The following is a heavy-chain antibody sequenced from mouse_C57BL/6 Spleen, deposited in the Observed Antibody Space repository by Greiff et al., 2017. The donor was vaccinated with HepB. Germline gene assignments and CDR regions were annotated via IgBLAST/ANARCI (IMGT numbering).Heavy chain of an antibody. J-gene: IGHJ3*01. D-gene: IGHD1-1*01. CDR1: GFTFSDYG. CDR3: ARNSITTVVPAY. Sequence: EVQLVESGGGLVKPGGSLKLSCAASGFTFSDYGMHWVRQAPEKGLEWVAYISSGSSTIYYADTVKGRFTISRDNAKNTLFLQMTSLRSEDTAMYYCARNSITTVVPAYWGQGTLVTVSA. V-gene: IGHV5-17*01. CDR2: ISSGSSTI.